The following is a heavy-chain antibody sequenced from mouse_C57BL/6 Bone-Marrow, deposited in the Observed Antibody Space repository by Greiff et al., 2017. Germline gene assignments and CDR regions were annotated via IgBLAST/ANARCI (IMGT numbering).Heavy chain of an antibody. CDR1: GYTFTSYW. Sequence: QVQLQQPGAELVKPGASVKLSCKASGYTFTSYWMHWVKQRPGQGLEWIGMIHPNSGSTNYNEKFKSKATLTVDKSSSTAYMQLSSLTSEDSAVYYCAIDYGSRYWYFDVWGTGTTVTVSS. V-gene: IGHV1-64*01. D-gene: IGHD1-1*01. CDR3: AIDYGSRYWYFDV. J-gene: IGHJ1*03. CDR2: IHPNSGST.